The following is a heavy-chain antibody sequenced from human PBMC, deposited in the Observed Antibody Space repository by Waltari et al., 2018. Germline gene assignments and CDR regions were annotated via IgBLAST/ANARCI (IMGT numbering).Heavy chain of an antibody. J-gene: IGHJ3*02. Sequence: EVLLLESGGGSVQPGGSLRHSCAASGFTFSMYAMTWVRLAPGKGVEWVSAIKGSGRSTYDADSVRGRFTISRDNSKNTVYLQMNSLRAEDTALYYCAKVANSYSGSGVYMPSPFDIWGQGTMVTVSS. CDR2: IKGSGRST. CDR1: GFTFSMYA. CDR3: AKVANSYSGSGVYMPSPFDI. V-gene: IGHV3-23*01. D-gene: IGHD3-10*01.